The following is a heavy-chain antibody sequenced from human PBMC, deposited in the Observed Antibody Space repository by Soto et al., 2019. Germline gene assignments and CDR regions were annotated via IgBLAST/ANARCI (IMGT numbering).Heavy chain of an antibody. CDR1: GGSISSYY. CDR2: IYYSGST. Sequence: SETLSLTCTVSGGSISSYYWSWIRQPPGKGLEWIGYIYYSGSTNYNPSLKSRVTISVDTSKNQFSLKLSSVTAADTAVYYCARGKDYYFYMDVWGKGTTVTVSS. J-gene: IGHJ6*03. CDR3: ARGKDYYFYMDV. V-gene: IGHV4-59*12.